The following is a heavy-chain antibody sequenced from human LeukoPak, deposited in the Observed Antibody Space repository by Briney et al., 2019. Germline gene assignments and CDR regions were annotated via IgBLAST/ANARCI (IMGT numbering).Heavy chain of an antibody. J-gene: IGHJ3*02. V-gene: IGHV3-48*02. Sequence: PGGSLRLSCAASGFTFSSYSMNWVRQAPGKGLEWISYISSSSSTIYYADSVKGRYTISRDNAKNSLYLQMNSLRDEDTAVYYCAGDTVTIFHIWGQGTMVTVSS. D-gene: IGHD4-17*01. CDR3: AGDTVTIFHI. CDR2: ISSSSSTI. CDR1: GFTFSSYS.